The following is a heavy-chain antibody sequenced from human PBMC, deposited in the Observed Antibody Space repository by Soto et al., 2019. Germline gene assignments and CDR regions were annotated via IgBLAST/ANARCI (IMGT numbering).Heavy chain of an antibody. Sequence: GGSLRLSCAASGFTFSSYAMSWVRQAPGKGLEWVSAISGSGGSTYYADSVKGRFTISRDNSKNTLYLQMNSLRAEDTAVYYCAFWSGYETYYFDYWGQGTLVTVSS. CDR2: ISGSGGST. CDR1: GFTFSSYA. J-gene: IGHJ4*02. D-gene: IGHD3-3*01. V-gene: IGHV3-23*01. CDR3: AFWSGYETYYFDY.